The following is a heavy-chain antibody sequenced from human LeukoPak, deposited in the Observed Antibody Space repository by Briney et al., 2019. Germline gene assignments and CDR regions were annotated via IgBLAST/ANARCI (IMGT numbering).Heavy chain of an antibody. CDR1: DGSISSYY. J-gene: IGHJ3*02. CDR2: IYTSGST. V-gene: IGHV4-4*07. D-gene: IGHD2-2*01. CDR3: ARVRRRRVVPAAIGAFDT. Sequence: SETLSLTCTVSDGSISSYYWSWIRQPAGKGLEWIGRIYTSGSTNYNPSLKSRVTMSVDTSKNQFSLKLSSVTAADTAVYYCARVRRRRVVPAAIGAFDTWGQGTMVTVSS.